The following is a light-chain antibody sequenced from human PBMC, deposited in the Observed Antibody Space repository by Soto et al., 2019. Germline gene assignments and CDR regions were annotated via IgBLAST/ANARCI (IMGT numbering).Light chain of an antibody. CDR3: QQYNNWPPMYT. V-gene: IGKV3-15*01. J-gene: IGKJ2*01. CDR2: GAS. CDR1: QSVSSN. Sequence: EIVMTQSPATLSVSPGERVTLSCRASQSVSSNLAWYQQKPGQAPRLLIYGASTRATGIPARFSSSGSGTEFTLTISSLQSEDFAVYDCQQYNNWPPMYTFGQGTKLEIK.